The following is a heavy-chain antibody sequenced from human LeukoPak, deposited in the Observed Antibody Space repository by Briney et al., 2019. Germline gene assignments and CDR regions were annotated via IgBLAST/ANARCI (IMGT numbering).Heavy chain of an antibody. D-gene: IGHD2-2*01. CDR2: FNTNTGNP. J-gene: IGHJ6*02. CDR1: GYTFTSYA. CDR3: AARRCSSTSCYWDYYYGMDV. Sequence: ASVKVSCKASGYTFTSYAMNWVRQAPGQGLEWMGLFNTNTGNPTYAQGFTGRFVFSLDTSVSTAYLQISSLKAEDTAVYYCAARRCSSTSCYWDYYYGMDVWGQGTTVTVSS. V-gene: IGHV7-4-1*02.